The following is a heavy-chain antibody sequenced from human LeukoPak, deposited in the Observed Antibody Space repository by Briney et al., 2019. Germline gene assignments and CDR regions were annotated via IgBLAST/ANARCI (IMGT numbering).Heavy chain of an antibody. D-gene: IGHD3-22*01. CDR3: ARDHTYYYDSSGYYFDY. CDR1: AGSISSDSYY. CDR2: IYYSGST. Sequence: SETLSLTCTVSAGSISSDSYYWGWIRQPPGKELEWIGSIYYSGSTYYNPSLKSRVTISVDTSKNQFSLKLSSVTAADTAVYYCARDHTYYYDSSGYYFDYWGQGTLVTVSS. V-gene: IGHV4-39*07. J-gene: IGHJ4*02.